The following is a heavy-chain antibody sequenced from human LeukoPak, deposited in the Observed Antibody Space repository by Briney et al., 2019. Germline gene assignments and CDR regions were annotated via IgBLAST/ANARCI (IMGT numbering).Heavy chain of an antibody. V-gene: IGHV4-34*01. J-gene: IGHJ4*02. Sequence: SETLSLTCAVYGGSFSGYYWSWIRQPPGKGLEWIGEINHSGSTNYNPSLKSRVTISVDTSKNQFSLKLSSVTAADTAVYYCARGGYYGSGSYYKVYWGQGTLVTVSS. CDR1: GGSFSGYY. CDR3: ARGGYYGSGSYYKVY. CDR2: INHSGST. D-gene: IGHD3-10*01.